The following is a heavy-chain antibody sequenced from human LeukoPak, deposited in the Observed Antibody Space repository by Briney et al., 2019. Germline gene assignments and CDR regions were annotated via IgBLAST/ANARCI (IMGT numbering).Heavy chain of an antibody. CDR3: ASKKNSGSNYLDY. D-gene: IGHD1-26*01. CDR1: GGSISSDTW. CDR2: IHHAGST. V-gene: IGHV4-4*02. J-gene: IGHJ4*02. Sequence: SETLSLTCAVSGGSISSDTWWSWVRQPPGKGLEWIGEIHHAGSTNYNPSLKSRLTTSLDKFKNQFSLKLNSVTAADTAVYYCASKKNSGSNYLDYWGQGTLVTVSS.